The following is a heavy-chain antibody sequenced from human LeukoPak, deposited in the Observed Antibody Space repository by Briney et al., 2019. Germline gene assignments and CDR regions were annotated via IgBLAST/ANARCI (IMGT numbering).Heavy chain of an antibody. D-gene: IGHD3-22*01. CDR3: AGYRAQYYDSSY. Sequence: GGSLRLSCAASGFTFSSYAMSWVRQAPGKGLEWVSAISGSGGSTYYADSVKGRFTISRDNSKNTLYLQMNSLRAEDTAVYYCAGYRAQYYDSSYWGQGTLVTVSS. CDR1: GFTFSSYA. V-gene: IGHV3-23*01. J-gene: IGHJ4*02. CDR2: ISGSGGST.